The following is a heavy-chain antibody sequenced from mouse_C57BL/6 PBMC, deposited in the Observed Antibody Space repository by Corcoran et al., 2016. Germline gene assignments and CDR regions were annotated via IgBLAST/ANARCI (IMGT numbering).Heavy chain of an antibody. J-gene: IGHJ4*01. Sequence: QVQLQQSGAELVKPGASVKISCKASGYAFSSYWMNWVKQRPGKGLEWIGQIYPGDGDTNYNGKFKGKATLTADKSSSTAYMQLSSLTSEDSAVYFCARSDYYGLYAMDYWGQGTSVTVSS. CDR1: GYAFSSYW. CDR3: ARSDYYGLYAMDY. V-gene: IGHV1-80*01. CDR2: IYPGDGDT. D-gene: IGHD1-1*01.